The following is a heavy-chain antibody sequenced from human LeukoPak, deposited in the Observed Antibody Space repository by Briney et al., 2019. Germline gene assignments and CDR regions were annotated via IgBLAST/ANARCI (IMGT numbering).Heavy chain of an antibody. CDR3: ARGGRGSAAVVAPRSFDI. D-gene: IGHD3-22*01. CDR2: TYTGGNS. Sequence: GGSLRLSCEASGFTVSSTHMVWVRQAPGKGLEWVSVTYTGGNSYYAGSVQGRFIISRDISKNTPYLQMNNLRAEDSALYYCARGGRGSAAVVAPRSFDIWGQGTMVTVSS. CDR1: GFTVSSTH. V-gene: IGHV3-53*01. J-gene: IGHJ3*02.